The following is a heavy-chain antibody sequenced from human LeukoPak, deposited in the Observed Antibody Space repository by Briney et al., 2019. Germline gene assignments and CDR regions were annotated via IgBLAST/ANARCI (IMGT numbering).Heavy chain of an antibody. J-gene: IGHJ5*02. Sequence: SESLSLTCTASGGSISSYYWSWIRQPAGKGLEWIARIYTSGSTNYNASFKRRVTVSVDTSDNQFSLKLSYVLAADTAVFYCSREPSVAYSWFDPWGQGTLVTVSS. D-gene: IGHD2-21*01. CDR3: SREPSVAYSWFDP. V-gene: IGHV4-4*07. CDR1: GGSISSYY. CDR2: IYTSGST.